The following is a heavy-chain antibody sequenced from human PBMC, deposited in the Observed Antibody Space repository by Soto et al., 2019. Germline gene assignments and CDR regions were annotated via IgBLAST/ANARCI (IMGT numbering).Heavy chain of an antibody. CDR3: AREAGYEQIKGQQLPDC. CDR2: IWHDGSDR. J-gene: IGHJ4*02. Sequence: PGGSLRLSCAAAGFALNKYGMHWVRQAPGKGLEWVADIWHDGSDRHYIDSVKGRFTISRDNSKNMLYLQMNSLRAEDTAVYHCAREAGYEQIKGQQLPDCWRQGIMVPVYS. CDR1: GFALNKYG. V-gene: IGHV3-33*01. D-gene: IGHD1-1*01.